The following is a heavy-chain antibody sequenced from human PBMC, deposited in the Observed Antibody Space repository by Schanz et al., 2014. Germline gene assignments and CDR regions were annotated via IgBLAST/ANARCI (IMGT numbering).Heavy chain of an antibody. V-gene: IGHV3-66*01. CDR3: ARGGPAYYFDD. Sequence: EVQLVESGGGLVQPGGSLRLSCAVSGFIVRSNYMTWVRQAPGKGLEWVSSISSGGGSTYYADSVKGRFTISRDNSKNTVYIQMNSLRAEDTAVYYCARGGPAYYFDDWGQGTLVTVSS. CDR1: GFIVRSNY. J-gene: IGHJ4*02. CDR2: ISSGGGST.